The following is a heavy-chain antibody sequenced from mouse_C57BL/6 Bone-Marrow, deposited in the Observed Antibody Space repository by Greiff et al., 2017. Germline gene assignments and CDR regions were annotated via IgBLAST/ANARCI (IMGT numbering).Heavy chain of an antibody. D-gene: IGHD1-1*01. CDR1: GFTFSSYG. V-gene: IGHV5-6*01. Sequence: EVHLVESGGDLVKPGGSLKLSCAASGFTFSSYGMSWVRQTPDKRLEWVATISSGGSYTYYPDSVKGRFTISRDNAKNTLYLQMSSLKSEDTAMYYCARLGYGSEAMDYGGQGTSVTVSS. CDR2: ISSGGSYT. CDR3: ARLGYGSEAMDY. J-gene: IGHJ4*01.